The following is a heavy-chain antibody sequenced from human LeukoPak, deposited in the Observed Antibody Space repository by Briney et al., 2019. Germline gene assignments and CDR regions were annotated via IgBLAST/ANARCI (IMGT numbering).Heavy chain of an antibody. Sequence: SQTLSLTRAVSGGSISSGGYSWSWIRQPPGKGLEWIGYIYHSGSTYYNPSLKSRVTISVDRSKNQFSLKLSSVTAADTAVYYCARGGYSYGDYSDYWGQGTLVTVSS. V-gene: IGHV4-30-2*01. J-gene: IGHJ4*02. D-gene: IGHD5-18*01. CDR3: ARGGYSYGDYSDY. CDR1: GGSISSGGYS. CDR2: IYHSGST.